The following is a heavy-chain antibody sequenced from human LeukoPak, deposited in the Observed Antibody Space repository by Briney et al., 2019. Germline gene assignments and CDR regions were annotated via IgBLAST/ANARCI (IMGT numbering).Heavy chain of an antibody. D-gene: IGHD3-9*01. CDR1: GGSISSFF. V-gene: IGHV4-59*01. CDR3: ARLAPGNYDILTGDPKVVFDY. CDR2: VHSSGST. J-gene: IGHJ4*01. Sequence: SSETLSLTCTVSGGSISSFFWSWIRQPPGKGLEWIGYVHSSGSTKYNPSLKSRLIISVDVSKNQFSLKLRSVRVADTAVYYCARLAPGNYDILTGDPKVVFDYWGHGALVTVSS.